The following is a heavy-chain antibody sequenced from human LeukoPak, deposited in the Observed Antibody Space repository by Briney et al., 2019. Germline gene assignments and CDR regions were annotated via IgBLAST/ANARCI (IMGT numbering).Heavy chain of an antibody. CDR2: ISSSSTSI. CDR3: ASSDDYGGNRFDY. J-gene: IGHJ4*02. Sequence: PGGSLRLSCAASGFTFSIYSMNWVRQPPGKGLEWVSYISSSSTSIYYADSVKRRFTISRDDAKNSLYLQMNSLRDDDTAVYYCASSDDYGGNRFDYWGQGTLVTVSS. D-gene: IGHD4-23*01. CDR1: GFTFSIYS. V-gene: IGHV3-48*02.